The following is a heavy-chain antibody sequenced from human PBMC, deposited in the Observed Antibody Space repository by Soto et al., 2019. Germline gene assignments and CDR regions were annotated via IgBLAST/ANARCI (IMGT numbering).Heavy chain of an antibody. CDR1: GYTFTSYG. CDR3: ARRQWLVGGYYYGMDV. CDR2: TSAYNGNT. V-gene: IGHV1-18*01. Sequence: QVQLVQSGAEVKKPGASVKVSCKASGYTFTSYGISWVRQAPGQGLEWMGWTSAYNGNTNYAQKLQSRVTMTTDTSTSTDYMELRSLRSDDTAVYYCARRQWLVGGYYYGMDVWGQGTTVTVSS. J-gene: IGHJ6*02. D-gene: IGHD6-19*01.